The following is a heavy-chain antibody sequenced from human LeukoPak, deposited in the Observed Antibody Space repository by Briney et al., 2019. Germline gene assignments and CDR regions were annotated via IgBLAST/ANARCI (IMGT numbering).Heavy chain of an antibody. V-gene: IGHV3-7*01. J-gene: IGHJ4*02. CDR2: RKQDGSEK. Sequence: GGALRLSCAPSGFTFTSYWMSWVRQAPGEGLWGVAHRKQDGSEKHYVDSVKRRFTISKDNAKNSLYLQTNSLRAEDTAVYYCARDSSTYDSSTLVAYWGQGTLVSVSS. CDR3: ARDSSTYDSSTLVAY. CDR1: GFTFTSYW. D-gene: IGHD3-22*01.